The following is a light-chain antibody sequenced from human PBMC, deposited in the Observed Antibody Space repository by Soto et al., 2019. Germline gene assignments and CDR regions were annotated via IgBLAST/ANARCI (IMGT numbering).Light chain of an antibody. CDR2: GAS. CDR1: QSVSSSY. J-gene: IGKJ1*01. V-gene: IGKV3-20*01. CDR3: QQYGSSRWT. Sequence: IVFTHSPGTLSLSQGERATLSCRASQSVSSSYLAWYQQKPGQAPRLLIYGASSRATGIPDRFSGSGSGTDFTLTISRLEPEDFAVYYCQQYGSSRWTFGQGTKVDI.